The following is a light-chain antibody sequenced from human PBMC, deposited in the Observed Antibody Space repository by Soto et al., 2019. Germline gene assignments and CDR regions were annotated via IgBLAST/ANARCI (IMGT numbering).Light chain of an antibody. CDR1: QSVTSY. CDR2: DVS. CDR3: PQYGDSQVR. V-gene: IGKV3-11*01. Sequence: EIVLTQSPATLSLSPGERATLSCRASQSVTSYLAWYQQKPGQAPRLLIYDVSNRASGIPARFSGSGSETGLAVATSSLEPEDFAVYYCPQYGDSQVRVGQGTKVDIK. J-gene: IGKJ1*01.